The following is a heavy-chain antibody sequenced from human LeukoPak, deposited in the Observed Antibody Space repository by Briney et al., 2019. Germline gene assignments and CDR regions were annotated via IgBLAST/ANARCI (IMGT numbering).Heavy chain of an antibody. V-gene: IGHV1-2*02. J-gene: IGHJ4*02. CDR2: INPNSGGT. CDR1: GYTFTGYY. Sequence: GASVKVSCKASGYTFTGYYMHWVRQAPGQGLEWMGWINPNSGGTNYAQKFQGRVTMTRDTPISTAYMELSRLRSDDTAVYYCARALAVRRIFDYWGQGTLVTVSS. CDR3: ARALAVRRIFDY. D-gene: IGHD6-19*01.